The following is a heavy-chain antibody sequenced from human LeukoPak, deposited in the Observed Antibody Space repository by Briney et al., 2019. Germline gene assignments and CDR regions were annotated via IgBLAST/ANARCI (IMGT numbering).Heavy chain of an antibody. CDR2: IKQDGSEK. CDR1: GFTFSSYE. Sequence: GGSLRLSCAASGFTFSSYEMNWVRQAPGKGLEWVANIKQDGSEKYYVDSVKGRFTISRDNAKNSLYLQMNSLRAEDTAVYYCAREKDSSSSPGVDYWGQGTLVTVSS. J-gene: IGHJ4*02. D-gene: IGHD6-6*01. CDR3: AREKDSSSSPGVDY. V-gene: IGHV3-7*05.